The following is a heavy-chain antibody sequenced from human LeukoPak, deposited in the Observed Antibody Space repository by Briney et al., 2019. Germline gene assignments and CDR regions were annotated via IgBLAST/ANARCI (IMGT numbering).Heavy chain of an antibody. CDR2: INPNSGGT. CDR1: GYTFTGYY. V-gene: IGHV1-2*02. D-gene: IGHD4-23*01. CDR3: ARDLYDYGGNSGSDY. J-gene: IGHJ4*02. Sequence: ASVKVSCKASGYTFTGYYMHWVRQAPGQGLEWMGWINPNSGGTNYAQKFQSRVTITRDTSISTAYMELSRLRSDDTAVYYCARDLYDYGGNSGSDYWGQGTLVTVSS.